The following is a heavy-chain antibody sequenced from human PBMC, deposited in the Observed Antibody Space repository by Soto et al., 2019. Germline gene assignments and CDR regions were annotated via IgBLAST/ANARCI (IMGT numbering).Heavy chain of an antibody. CDR3: ARLEGLATISYYFAF. Sequence: QLQLQESGPGLVKPSETLSLTCSVSDDSINSDKYYWGWIRQPPGKGLEWIGSIYYRGNAYYNPSLQTRVTISLDKSKSQFSLKLNSVTAADSAVYFCARLEGLATISYYFAFWGTGALVTVSS. V-gene: IGHV4-39*01. J-gene: IGHJ4*02. CDR2: IYYRGNA. CDR1: DDSINSDKYY. D-gene: IGHD3-9*01.